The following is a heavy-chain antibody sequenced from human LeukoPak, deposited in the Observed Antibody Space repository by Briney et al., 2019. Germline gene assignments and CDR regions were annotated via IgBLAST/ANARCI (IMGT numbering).Heavy chain of an antibody. J-gene: IGHJ5*02. V-gene: IGHV4-59*08. CDR3: ARRAAVAGGTRNWFDP. D-gene: IGHD6-19*01. Sequence: SETLSLTCTVSGGSINGYYWSWIRQPPGKGLEWIGYIHYSGYTNYNPSLKSRVTISVDTSKYRFSLKLSSLTAADTAVYYCARRAAVAGGTRNWFDPWGQGTLVTVSS. CDR1: GGSINGYY. CDR2: IHYSGYT.